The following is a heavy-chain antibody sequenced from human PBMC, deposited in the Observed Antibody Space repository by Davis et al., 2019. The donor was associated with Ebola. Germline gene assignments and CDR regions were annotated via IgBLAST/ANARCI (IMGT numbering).Heavy chain of an antibody. V-gene: IGHV3-30*04. CDR3: ARGNPAYCSGDCPTDYYYGMDV. J-gene: IGHJ6*02. CDR1: GFTFSTYA. Sequence: PGGSLRLSCAASGFTFSTYAMHWVRQAPGKGLEWVAVISYDGSTKYYTDSVKGRFTISRDNSKNTLYLQMNSLRAEDTAVYYCARGNPAYCSGDCPTDYYYGMDVWGQGTTVTVSS. D-gene: IGHD2-21*02. CDR2: ISYDGSTK.